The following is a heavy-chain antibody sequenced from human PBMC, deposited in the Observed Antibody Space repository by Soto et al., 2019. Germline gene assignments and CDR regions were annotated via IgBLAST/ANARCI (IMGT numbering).Heavy chain of an antibody. Sequence: PGESLKISCNGSGYSFTSYWIGWVRQMPGKGLEWMGIIYPGDSDTRYSPSFQGQVTISADKSISTAYLQWSSLKASDTAMYYCARLRYYDSSGYSGWFDPWGQGTLVTVSS. CDR1: GYSFTSYW. V-gene: IGHV5-51*01. J-gene: IGHJ5*02. D-gene: IGHD3-22*01. CDR3: ARLRYYDSSGYSGWFDP. CDR2: IYPGDSDT.